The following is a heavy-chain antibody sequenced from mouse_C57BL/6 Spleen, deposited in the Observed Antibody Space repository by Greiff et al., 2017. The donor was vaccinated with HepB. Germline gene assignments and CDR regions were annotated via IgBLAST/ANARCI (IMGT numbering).Heavy chain of an antibody. CDR1: GYTFTSYW. V-gene: IGHV1-55*01. D-gene: IGHD1-1*01. Sequence: VQLQQPGAELVKPGASVKMSCKASGYTFTSYWITWVKQRPGQGLEWIGDIYPGSGSTNYNEKFKSKATLTVDTSSSTAYMQLSSLISEDSAVYYCARYYYGSSLAWFAYWGQGTLVTVSA. CDR2: IYPGSGST. CDR3: ARYYYGSSLAWFAY. J-gene: IGHJ3*01.